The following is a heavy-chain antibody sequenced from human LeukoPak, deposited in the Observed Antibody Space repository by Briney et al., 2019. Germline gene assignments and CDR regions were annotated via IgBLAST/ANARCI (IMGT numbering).Heavy chain of an antibody. Sequence: GGSLRLSCAASVFTFGDTWMKWVRQVPGQGREWVANIKQDGSEKFYVASVKGRFTISRDNGKSSLYLQMNSLRAEDTALYYCATSYDMGWLIGYWGQGTLVTVSS. J-gene: IGHJ4*02. CDR1: VFTFGDTW. CDR3: ATSYDMGWLIGY. CDR2: IKQDGSEK. V-gene: IGHV3-7*03. D-gene: IGHD3/OR15-3a*01.